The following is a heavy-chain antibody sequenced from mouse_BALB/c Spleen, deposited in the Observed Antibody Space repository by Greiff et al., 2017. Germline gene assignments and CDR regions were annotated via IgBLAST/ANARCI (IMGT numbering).Heavy chain of an antibody. CDR3: TRDYGLYYYAMDY. CDR1: GYTFTSYY. J-gene: IGHJ4*01. V-gene: IGHV1S81*02. CDR2: INPSNGGT. Sequence: VQLQQSGAELVKPGASVKLSCKASGYTFTSYYMYWVKQRPGQGLEWIGEINPSNGGTNFNEKFKSKATLTVDKSSSTAYMQLSSLTSEDSAVYYCTRDYGLYYYAMDYWGQGTSVTVSS. D-gene: IGHD1-2*01.